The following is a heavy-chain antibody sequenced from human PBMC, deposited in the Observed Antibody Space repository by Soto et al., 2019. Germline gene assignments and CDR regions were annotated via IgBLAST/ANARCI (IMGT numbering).Heavy chain of an antibody. CDR1: GYTFTSYG. V-gene: IGHV1-69*04. Sequence: SVKVSCKASGYTFTSYGISWVRQAPGQGLEWMGRIIPILGIANYAQKFQGRVTITADKSTSTAYMELSSLRSEDTAVYYCARALATHHEIYWGQGTLVTVSS. CDR2: IIPILGIA. D-gene: IGHD5-12*01. J-gene: IGHJ4*02. CDR3: ARALATHHEIY.